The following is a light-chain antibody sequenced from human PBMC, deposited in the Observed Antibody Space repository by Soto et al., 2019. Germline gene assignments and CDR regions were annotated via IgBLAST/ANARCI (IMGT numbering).Light chain of an antibody. V-gene: IGKV2-28*01. J-gene: IGKJ1*01. CDR2: MGS. Sequence: DIVMTQSPLSLPVTPGEPASISCRSSQSLLHSNGYNYLDWYLQKPGQSPQLLICMGSNRASGVPDRFSGSGSGTDFTLTISRVEAEDFGVYYCMQTLHSPWTFGQGTQVDIK. CDR1: QSLLHSNGYNY. CDR3: MQTLHSPWT.